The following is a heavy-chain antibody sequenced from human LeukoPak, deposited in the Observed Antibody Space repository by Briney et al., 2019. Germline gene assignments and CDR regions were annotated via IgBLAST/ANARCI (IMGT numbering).Heavy chain of an antibody. D-gene: IGHD4-23*01. CDR1: GGSISSSSYY. CDR3: ARGTAATVVSPNG. J-gene: IGHJ3*01. V-gene: IGHV4-39*07. CDR2: IYYSGST. Sequence: SETLSLTCTVSGGSISSSSYYWGWIRQPPGKGLEWIGSIYYSGSTYYNPSLKSRVTISVDTSKNQFSLKLSSVTAADTAVYYCARGTAATVVSPNGWGQGTMVTVSS.